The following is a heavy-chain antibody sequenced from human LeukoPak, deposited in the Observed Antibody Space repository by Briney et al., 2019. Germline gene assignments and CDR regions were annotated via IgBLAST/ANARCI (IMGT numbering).Heavy chain of an antibody. CDR2: INTNTGNP. CDR1: GYTFTGYY. J-gene: IGHJ6*03. CDR3: ARVGYPVYYYYMDV. Sequence: GASVKVSCKASGYTFTGYYMHWVRQAPGQGLEWMGWINTNTGNPTYAQGLTGRFVFSLDTSVSTAYLQISSLKAEDTAVYYCARVGYPVYYYYMDVWGKGTTVTVSS. D-gene: IGHD6-13*01. V-gene: IGHV7-4-1*02.